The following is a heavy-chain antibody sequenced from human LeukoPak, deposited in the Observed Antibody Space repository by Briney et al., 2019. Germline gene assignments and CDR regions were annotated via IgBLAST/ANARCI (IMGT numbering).Heavy chain of an antibody. CDR1: GFTFSSYG. D-gene: IGHD1-26*01. V-gene: IGHV3-30*18. CDR3: AKDSGSYYEAAEHFQH. CDR2: ISYDGSNK. J-gene: IGHJ1*01. Sequence: PGGSLRLSCAASGFTFSSYGMHWVRQAPGKGLEWVAVISYDGSNKYYADSVKGRFTISRDNSKNTLYLQMNSLRAEDTAVYYCAKDSGSYYEAAEHFQHWGQGTLVTVSS.